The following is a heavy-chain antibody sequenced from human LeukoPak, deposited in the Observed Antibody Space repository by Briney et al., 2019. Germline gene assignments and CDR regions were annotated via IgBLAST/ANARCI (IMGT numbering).Heavy chain of an antibody. Sequence: SMKVSCKASGGTFSSYVIAWVRQAPGQGLEWMGGIIPIFDTTYYAQKFEGRVTITADQSTSTVYMELTSLRSEDTAVYFCARDHYAPGSLRAFDIWGQGTMVTVSS. J-gene: IGHJ3*02. CDR2: IIPIFDTT. CDR3: ARDHYAPGSLRAFDI. D-gene: IGHD2-2*01. CDR1: GGTFSSYV. V-gene: IGHV1-69*13.